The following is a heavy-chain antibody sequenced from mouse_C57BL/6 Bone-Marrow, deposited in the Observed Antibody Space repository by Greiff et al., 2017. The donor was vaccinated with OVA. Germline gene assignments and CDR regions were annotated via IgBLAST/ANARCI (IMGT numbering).Heavy chain of an antibody. V-gene: IGHV1-69*01. CDR2: IDPSDSYT. Sequence: VKLQQPGAELVMPGASVKLSCKASGYTFTSYWMHWVKQRPGQGLEWIGEIDPSDSYTNYNQKFKGKSTLTVDKSSSTAYMQLSSPTSEDSAVYYCAREGLRSFAYWGQGTLVTVSA. J-gene: IGHJ3*01. CDR1: GYTFTSYW. D-gene: IGHD2-4*01. CDR3: AREGLRSFAY.